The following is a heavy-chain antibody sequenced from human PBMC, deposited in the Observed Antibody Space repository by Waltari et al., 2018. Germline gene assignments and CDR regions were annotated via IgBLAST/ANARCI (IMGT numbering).Heavy chain of an antibody. J-gene: IGHJ4*02. D-gene: IGHD4-17*01. CDR2: IYYSGSN. V-gene: IGHV4-39*07. CDR3: ARERGTTVTTVLD. CDR1: GGSISSSSYY. Sequence: QLQLQESGPGLVKPSETLSLTCTVSGGSISSSSYYWGWIRQPPGKGLEWIGSIYYSGSNYYNPSLKSRVTISVDTSKNQFSLKLSSVAAADTAVYYCARERGTTVTTVLDWGQGTLVTVSS.